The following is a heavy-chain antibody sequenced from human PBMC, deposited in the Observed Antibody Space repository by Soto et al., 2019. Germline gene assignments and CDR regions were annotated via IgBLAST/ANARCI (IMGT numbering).Heavy chain of an antibody. CDR2: IDYDGTTT. CDR3: AKQTAGYYDPTRFPFDK. CDR1: GFAFDAYW. V-gene: IGHV3-74*01. J-gene: IGHJ4*02. D-gene: IGHD5-12*01. Sequence: EVHLVESGGGLVQPGGSLRLSCVASGFAFDAYWMHWVRQVPGEGPVWVSRIDYDGTTTTYADSVKGRFTISRDNSKNTLSLQLNRLRADDTAVYYCAKQTAGYYDPTRFPFDKWGQGTLVTASS.